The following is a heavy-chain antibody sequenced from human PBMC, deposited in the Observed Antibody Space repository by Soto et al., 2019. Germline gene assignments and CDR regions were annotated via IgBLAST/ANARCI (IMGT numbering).Heavy chain of an antibody. CDR2: ISAYNGNT. V-gene: IGHV1-18*01. J-gene: IGHJ6*02. CDR1: CYTFTKSG. Sequence: ASGNACSKASCYTFTKSGLRWVRQAPGQGLEWMGWISAYNGNTNYAQKLQGRVTMTTDTSTSTAYMELRSLRSDDTAVYYCARDLEGTMIVVVRIAVSGQGSTVTVSS. D-gene: IGHD3-22*01. CDR3: ARDLEGTMIVVVRIAV.